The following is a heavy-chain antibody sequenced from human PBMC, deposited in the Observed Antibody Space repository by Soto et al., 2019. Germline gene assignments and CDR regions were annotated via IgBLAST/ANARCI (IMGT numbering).Heavy chain of an antibody. CDR2: ISGSGGST. CDR3: ASAAREYYYYGMDV. J-gene: IGHJ6*02. CDR1: GFTFSSYA. V-gene: IGHV3-23*01. Sequence: PGGSLSLSCAASGFTFSSYAMSWVRQAPGKGLEWVSAISGSGGSTYYADSVKGRFTISRDNSKNTLYLQMNSLRAEDTAVYYCASAAREYYYYGMDVWGQGTTVTVSS.